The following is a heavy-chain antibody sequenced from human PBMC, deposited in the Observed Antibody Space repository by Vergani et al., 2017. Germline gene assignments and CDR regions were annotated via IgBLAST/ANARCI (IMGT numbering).Heavy chain of an antibody. V-gene: IGHV4-59*01. CDR1: GGSISSYY. CDR2: IYYSGST. D-gene: IGHD6-19*01. J-gene: IGHJ5*02. CDR3: ARGGDGSGWQHFYNWFDP. Sequence: QVQLQESGPGLVKPSETLSLTCTVSGGSISSYYWSWIRQPPGKGLEWVGYIYYSGSTNYNPSLKSRVTISVDTSKNQFSLKRSSVTAADTAVYYCARGGDGSGWQHFYNWFDPWGQGTLVTVSS.